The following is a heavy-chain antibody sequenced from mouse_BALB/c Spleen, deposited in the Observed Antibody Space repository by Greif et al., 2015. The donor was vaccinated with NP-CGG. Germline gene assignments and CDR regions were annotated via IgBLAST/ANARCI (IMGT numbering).Heavy chain of an antibody. CDR2: IWGDGST. Sequence: VKLMESGPGLVAPSQSLSITCTVSGFSLTGYGVNWVRQPPGKGLEWLGMIWGDGSTDYNSALKSRLSISKDNSKSXVFLKMNSLQTDDTARYYCAREGGHWYFDVWGAGTTVTVSS. V-gene: IGHV2-6-7*01. CDR3: AREGGHWYFDV. J-gene: IGHJ1*01. CDR1: GFSLTGYG. D-gene: IGHD1-1*02.